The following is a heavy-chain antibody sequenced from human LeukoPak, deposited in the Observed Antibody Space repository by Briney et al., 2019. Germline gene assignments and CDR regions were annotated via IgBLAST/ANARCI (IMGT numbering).Heavy chain of an antibody. Sequence: ASVKVSCKASGYTFTSYDINWVRQATGQGLEWMGWMNPNSGNTGFAQKFQGRVTMTRNTSIRTAYTELSSLRSEDTAVYDCARRRSYEVGAIPPTWFDPWGQGTLVTVSS. V-gene: IGHV1-8*01. CDR3: ARRRSYEVGAIPPTWFDP. CDR2: MNPNSGNT. D-gene: IGHD1-26*01. CDR1: GYTFTSYD. J-gene: IGHJ5*02.